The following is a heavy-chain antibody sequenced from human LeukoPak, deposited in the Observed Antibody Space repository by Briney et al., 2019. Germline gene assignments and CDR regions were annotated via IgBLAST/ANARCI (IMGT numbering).Heavy chain of an antibody. CDR3: ARQDLGDYGRNYFQS. CDR1: WSNIWDYW. Sequence: GEAPKISCKESWSNIWDYWVGGVRQVPGRGLGGMAGIFPGDSETTYSPSFQGQVSISVDTSTNTAYLEWSSLKASDTAIYYCARQDLGDYGRNYFQSWGQGTLVIVSS. CDR2: IFPGDSET. D-gene: IGHD4-17*01. J-gene: IGHJ4*02. V-gene: IGHV5-51*01.